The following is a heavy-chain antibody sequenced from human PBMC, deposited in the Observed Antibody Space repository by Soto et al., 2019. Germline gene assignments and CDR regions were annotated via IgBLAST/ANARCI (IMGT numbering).Heavy chain of an antibody. CDR2: ISHSGST. CDR1: GESINSSHG. J-gene: IGHJ6*02. D-gene: IGHD2-15*01. V-gene: IGHV4-4*02. CDR3: ARSGRSGYYYYYGMDV. Sequence: KPSETLSLTCAVSGESINSSHGWNWVRQPPGKGLEWIGQISHSGSTNYNPSLTSRVTISVDKSKNHFSLKLTSVTAADTAVYYCARSGRSGYYYYYGMDVWGQGTTVTVSS.